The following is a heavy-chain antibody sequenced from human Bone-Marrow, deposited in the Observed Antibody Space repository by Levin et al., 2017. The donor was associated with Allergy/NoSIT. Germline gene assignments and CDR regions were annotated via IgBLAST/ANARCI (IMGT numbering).Heavy chain of an antibody. Sequence: LSLTCVASGFTFGSYWMSWVRQAPGKGLEWVANINRDGLEKFYVDSVKGRFTISRDNAKNSFFLQMTSLRGEDTGVYYCARGRNWHGYYFDYWGQGALVSVSS. CDR3: ARGRNWHGYYFDY. D-gene: IGHD1-1*01. J-gene: IGHJ4*02. CDR1: GFTFGSYW. CDR2: INRDGLEK. V-gene: IGHV3-7*04.